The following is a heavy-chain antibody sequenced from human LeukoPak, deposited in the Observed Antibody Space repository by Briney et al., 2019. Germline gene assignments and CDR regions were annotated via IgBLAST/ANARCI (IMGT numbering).Heavy chain of an antibody. CDR1: GFTFSTFT. CDR3: AREVEYYFDY. D-gene: IGHD1-1*01. V-gene: IGHV3-30-3*01. J-gene: IGHJ4*02. Sequence: GGSLRLSCAASGFTFSTFTINWVRRAPGKGLEWVAVISYDGSNKYYADSVKGRFTISRDNSKNTLYLQMNSLRAEDTAVYYCAREVEYYFDYWGQGTLVTVSS. CDR2: ISYDGSNK.